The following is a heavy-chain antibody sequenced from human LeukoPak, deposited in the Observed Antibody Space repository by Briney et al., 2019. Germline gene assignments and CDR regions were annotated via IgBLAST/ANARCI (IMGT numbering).Heavy chain of an antibody. D-gene: IGHD6-19*01. CDR2: INHSGST. V-gene: IGHV4-34*01. CDR3: ARSGGYSSGCTPFY. Sequence: SETLSLTCAVYGGSFSGYYWSWIRQPPGKGLEWIGEINHSGSTNYNPSLKSRVTISVDTSKNQFSLKLSSVTAADTAVYYCARSGGYSSGCTPFYWGQGTLVTVSS. CDR1: GGSFSGYY. J-gene: IGHJ4*02.